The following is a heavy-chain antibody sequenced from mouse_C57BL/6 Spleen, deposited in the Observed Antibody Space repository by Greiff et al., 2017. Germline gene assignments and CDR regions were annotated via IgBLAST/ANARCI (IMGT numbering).Heavy chain of an antibody. CDR2: IDPANGNT. J-gene: IGHJ4*01. CDR3: ARRILIYYDNYDAMDY. D-gene: IGHD2-1*01. Sequence: VQLQQSVAELVRPGASVKLSCTASGFNIKNTYMHWVKQRPEQGLEWIGRIDPANGNTKYAPKFQGKATITADTSSNTAYLQLSSLTSADTAIYYCARRILIYYDNYDAMDYWGQGTSVTVSS. CDR1: GFNIKNTY. V-gene: IGHV14-3*01.